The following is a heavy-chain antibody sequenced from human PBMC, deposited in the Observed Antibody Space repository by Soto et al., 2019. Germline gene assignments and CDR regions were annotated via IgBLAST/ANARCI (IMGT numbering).Heavy chain of an antibody. V-gene: IGHV3-7*03. Sequence: GGSLRLSCAASGFTFRSYWMSWVRQAPGKGLEWVANIKEDGSEKYFVDSVEGRFSISRDNAKNSLFLQMNSLRAQDTAVYYCAVTGILGGGEFNTWGPGTVVTVSS. CDR3: AVTGILGGGEFNT. CDR1: GFTFRSYW. CDR2: IKEDGSEK. D-gene: IGHD2-21*02. J-gene: IGHJ3*01.